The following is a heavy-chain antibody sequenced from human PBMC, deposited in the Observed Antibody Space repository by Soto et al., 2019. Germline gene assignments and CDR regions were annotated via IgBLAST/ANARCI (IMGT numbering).Heavy chain of an antibody. CDR3: ARDPSEGRVGNWFES. V-gene: IGHV3-21*01. Sequence: EVQLVESGGGLVKPGGSLRLSCAASGFTFSRYGMNWLRQAPGKGLEWVASISSSTSYVYYADSVKGRFSISRDNAKXILYLEMYALRIEDTAVYYCARDPSEGRVGNWFESWGQGTLVTVSS. J-gene: IGHJ5*01. CDR2: ISSSTSYV. D-gene: IGHD2-2*01. CDR1: GFTFSRYG.